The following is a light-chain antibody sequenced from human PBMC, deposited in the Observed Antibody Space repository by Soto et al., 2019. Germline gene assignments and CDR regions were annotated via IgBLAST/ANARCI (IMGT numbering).Light chain of an antibody. CDR2: KAS. J-gene: IGKJ2*01. V-gene: IGKV1-5*03. Sequence: DIQMTQSPSTLSASVGDRVSITCRAGQNIVIWLAWYQQKPGKAPKLLIYKASSLESGVPSRFSGSGSGTEFTLTISSLQPDDFATYYCQQCNSYPYTFGQGTKLEIK. CDR3: QQCNSYPYT. CDR1: QNIVIW.